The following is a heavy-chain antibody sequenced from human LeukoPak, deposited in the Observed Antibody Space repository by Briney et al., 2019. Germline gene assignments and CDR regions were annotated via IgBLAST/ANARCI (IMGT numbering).Heavy chain of an antibody. Sequence: SQTLSLTCTVSGGSISGGGYYWSWIRQHPGKGLEWIGYIYYSGSTYYNPSLKSRVTISVDTSKNQFSLKLSSVTAADTAVYYCARVGFGEPYFDYWGQGTLVTVSS. CDR1: GGSISGGGYY. CDR2: IYYSGST. CDR3: ARVGFGEPYFDY. J-gene: IGHJ4*02. D-gene: IGHD3-10*01. V-gene: IGHV4-31*03.